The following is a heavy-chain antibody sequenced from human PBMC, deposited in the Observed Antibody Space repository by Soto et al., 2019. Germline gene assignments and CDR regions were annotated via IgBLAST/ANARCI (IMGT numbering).Heavy chain of an antibody. CDR3: ARAQITIFGVVNKAGYYGMDV. CDR2: ISSSSSTI. D-gene: IGHD3-3*01. Sequence: EVQLVESGGGLVQPGGSLRLSCAASGFTFSSYSMNWVRQAPGKGLEWVSYISSSSSTIYYADSVKGRFTISRDNAKNSLDLQMNSLRDEDTAVYYCARAQITIFGVVNKAGYYGMDVWGQGTTVTVSS. CDR1: GFTFSSYS. V-gene: IGHV3-48*02. J-gene: IGHJ6*02.